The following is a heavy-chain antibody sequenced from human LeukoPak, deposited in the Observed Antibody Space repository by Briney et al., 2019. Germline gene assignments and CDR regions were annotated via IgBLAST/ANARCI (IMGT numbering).Heavy chain of an antibody. CDR1: GYTFTSYG. CDR2: ISAYNGNT. Sequence: VASVKVSCKASGYTFTSYGISWVRQAPGQGLEWTGWISAYNGNTNYAQKLQGRVTMTTDTSTSTAYMELRSLRSDDTAVYYCAGGFWFGDSKWFDPWGQGTLVTVSS. D-gene: IGHD3-10*01. J-gene: IGHJ5*02. CDR3: AGGFWFGDSKWFDP. V-gene: IGHV1-18*01.